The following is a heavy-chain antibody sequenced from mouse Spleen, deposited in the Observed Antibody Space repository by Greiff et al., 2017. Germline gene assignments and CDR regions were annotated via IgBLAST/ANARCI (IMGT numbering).Heavy chain of an antibody. CDR3: ARHLAGRGFAY. CDR2: ISSGGSYT. J-gene: IGHJ3*01. CDR1: GFTFSSYG. V-gene: IGHV5-6*01. D-gene: IGHD4-1*01. Sequence: EVKLVESGGDLVKPGGSLKLSCAASGFTFSSYGMSWVRQTPDKRLEWVATISSGGSYTYYPDSVKGRFTISRDNAKNTLYLQMSSLKSEDTAMYYCARHLAGRGFAYWGQGTLVTVSA.